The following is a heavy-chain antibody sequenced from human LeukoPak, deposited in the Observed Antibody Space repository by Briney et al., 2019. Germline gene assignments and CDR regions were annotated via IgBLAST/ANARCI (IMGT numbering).Heavy chain of an antibody. Sequence: GGPLRLSRSASGFSFCIFWMRWVGPAPGKGLEWVATIKGDGNKKHYVNSVRGRFTVSIDNAKTSLYLQMSSLRVEDTAIYYCESTTGPWGQGTLVTVSS. J-gene: IGHJ5*02. CDR1: GFSFCIFW. D-gene: IGHD1-7*01. CDR2: IKGDGNKK. V-gene: IGHV3-7*01. CDR3: ESTTGP.